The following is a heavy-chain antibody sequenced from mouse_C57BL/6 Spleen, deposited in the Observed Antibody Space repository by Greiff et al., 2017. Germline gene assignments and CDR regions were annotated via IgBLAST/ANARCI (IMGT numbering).Heavy chain of an antibody. D-gene: IGHD1-1*01. V-gene: IGHV2-5*01. CDR1: GFSLTSYG. CDR2: IWRGGST. Sequence: QVQLQQSGPGLVQPSQSLSITCTVSGFSLTSYGVHWVRQSPGKGLEWLGVIWRGGSTDYNAAFMSRLSITKDNSKSQVFFKMNSLHADDTAIYYCAKARITTVVATPAMDYWGQGTSVTVSS. J-gene: IGHJ4*01. CDR3: AKARITTVVATPAMDY.